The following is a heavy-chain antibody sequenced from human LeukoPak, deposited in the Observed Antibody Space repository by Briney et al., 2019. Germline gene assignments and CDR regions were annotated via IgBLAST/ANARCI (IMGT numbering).Heavy chain of an antibody. CDR3: ARQRTTDRGYYYYYMDV. Sequence: SETLSLTCTVSGGSISSGSYFWSWIRQPAGKGLEWIGRIYTSGSTNYNPSLKSRVTISVDTSKNQFSLKLSSVTAADTAVYYCARQRTTDRGYYYYYMDVWGKGTTVTVSS. D-gene: IGHD4-17*01. V-gene: IGHV4-61*02. J-gene: IGHJ6*03. CDR2: IYTSGST. CDR1: GGSISSGSYF.